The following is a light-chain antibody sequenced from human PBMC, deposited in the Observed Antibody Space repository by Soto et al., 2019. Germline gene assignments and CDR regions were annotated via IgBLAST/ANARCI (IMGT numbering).Light chain of an antibody. CDR1: QSVSDY. CDR3: QHYNNWPPWT. J-gene: IGKJ1*01. CDR2: TAS. Sequence: EIVMTQSPATLSVSPGERATLSCRASQSVSDYLAWYQQTPGQPPRLLIYTASTRATGIPARFSGSGSETEFTLTISSLQSEDFAVYYCQHYNNWPPWTFGQGTKVDIK. V-gene: IGKV3-15*01.